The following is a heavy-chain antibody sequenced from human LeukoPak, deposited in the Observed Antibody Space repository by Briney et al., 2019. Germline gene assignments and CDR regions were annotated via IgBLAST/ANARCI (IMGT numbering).Heavy chain of an antibody. CDR3: ATKQWLAPPPDS. CDR2: INTDGTVT. J-gene: IGHJ4*02. CDR1: GFTFSKYW. D-gene: IGHD6-19*01. V-gene: IGHV3-74*01. Sequence: PGGPLRLSCAASGFTFSKYWMLWVRQAPGKGLESVSRINTDGTVTTYADSVKGRFTVSRDNADNTMFLQMNSVRDEGTAVYYCATKQWLAPPPDSWGQGTPVTVSS.